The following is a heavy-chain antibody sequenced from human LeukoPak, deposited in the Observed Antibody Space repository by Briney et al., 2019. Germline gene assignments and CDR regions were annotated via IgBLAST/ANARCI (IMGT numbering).Heavy chain of an antibody. CDR3: ARDHGVTGY. J-gene: IGHJ4*02. CDR1: GGSISSSSYY. D-gene: IGHD4-17*01. Sequence: PSETLSLTCTVSGGSISSSSYYWGWIRQPPGKGLEWIGYIYYSGSTYYNPSLKSRVTISVDTSKNQFSLKLSSVTAANTAVYYCARDHGVTGYWGQGTLVTVSS. V-gene: IGHV4-30-4*08. CDR2: IYYSGST.